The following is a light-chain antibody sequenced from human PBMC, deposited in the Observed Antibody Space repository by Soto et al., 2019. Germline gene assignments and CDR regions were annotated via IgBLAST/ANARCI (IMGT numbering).Light chain of an antibody. CDR1: ISDVGGYNY. V-gene: IGLV2-11*01. Sequence: QSALTQPRSVSGSPGQSVTISCTGTISDVGGYNYVSWYQHHPGKAPKLLISDVTERPSWVPDRFSGSKSGNTASLTISDLQAEDEADYYCSSYAGDNNLVFGGGTKVTVL. J-gene: IGLJ2*01. CDR2: DVT. CDR3: SSYAGDNNLV.